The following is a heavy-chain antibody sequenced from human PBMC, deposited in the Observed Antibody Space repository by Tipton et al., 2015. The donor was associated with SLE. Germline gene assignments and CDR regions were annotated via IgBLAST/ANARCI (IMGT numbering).Heavy chain of an antibody. CDR3: ARDNYDSTGYWFDP. J-gene: IGHJ5*02. CDR2: IYHSGST. V-gene: IGHV4-59*01. D-gene: IGHD3-22*01. Sequence: TLSLTCTVSGGSISSYYWSWIRQPPGKGLEWIGSIYHSGSTYYNPSLKSRVTISVDTSKNQFSLKLSSVTAADTAVYYCARDNYDSTGYWFDPWGQGTLVTVSS. CDR1: GGSISSYY.